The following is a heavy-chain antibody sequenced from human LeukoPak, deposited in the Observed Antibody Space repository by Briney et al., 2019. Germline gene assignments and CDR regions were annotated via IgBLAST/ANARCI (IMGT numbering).Heavy chain of an antibody. Sequence: GGSLRLSCAASRFTFSSYGMHWVRQAPGKGLEWVALIRYDGSNKYYADSVKGRFTISRDNSKNTLYLQMNSLRAEDTAVFYCATDGYYDILTADYWGQGTLVTVSS. J-gene: IGHJ4*02. CDR1: RFTFSSYG. D-gene: IGHD3-9*01. V-gene: IGHV3-30*02. CDR3: ATDGYYDILTADY. CDR2: IRYDGSNK.